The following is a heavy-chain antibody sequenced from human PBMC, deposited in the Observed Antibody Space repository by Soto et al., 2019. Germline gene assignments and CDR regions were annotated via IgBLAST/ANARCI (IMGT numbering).Heavy chain of an antibody. D-gene: IGHD6-19*01. CDR1: GFTFTKSW. V-gene: IGHV3-74*01. CDR2: VNTEGSDT. CDR3: ARDQSVSGPTTFHY. Sequence: EVQLIESGGGLVQPGGSLRLSCAASGFTFTKSWMHWVRQTPGKGLEWVSRVNTEGSDTIYADSVKGRFTISRVNAKNTLYLQMNSLTAEDTAMYYCARDQSVSGPTTFHYWGQGALVTVSS. J-gene: IGHJ4*02.